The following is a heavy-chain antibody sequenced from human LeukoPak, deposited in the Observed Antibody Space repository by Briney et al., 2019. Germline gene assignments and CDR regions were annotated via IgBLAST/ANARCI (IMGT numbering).Heavy chain of an antibody. CDR2: IYTTGNT. V-gene: IGHV4-4*07. D-gene: IGHD3-16*01. CDR1: SGSINSYY. J-gene: IGHJ4*02. CDR3: ARHGYTASHYFLDY. Sequence: PSETLSPTCTVSSGSINSYYWGWVRQPAGRGLEWIGRIYTTGNTNYNPSLKSRLTMSVDTSKRQFSLNLRSVTAADTAIYYCARHGYTASHYFLDYWSQGILVTVSS.